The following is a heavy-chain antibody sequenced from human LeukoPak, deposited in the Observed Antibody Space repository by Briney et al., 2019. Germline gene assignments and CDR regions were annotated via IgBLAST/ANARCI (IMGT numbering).Heavy chain of an antibody. D-gene: IGHD3-22*01. CDR1: GFTFSSCA. Sequence: PGGSLRLSCAASGFTFSSCAVSWVRQAPGKGLEWVSAISGSGGSTYYADSVKGRFTISRDNSKNTLYLEMNSLRAEDTAVYYCAKLVAWYIDSSVYDLDYWGQGTLVTVSS. CDR2: ISGSGGST. CDR3: AKLVAWYIDSSVYDLDY. J-gene: IGHJ4*02. V-gene: IGHV3-23*01.